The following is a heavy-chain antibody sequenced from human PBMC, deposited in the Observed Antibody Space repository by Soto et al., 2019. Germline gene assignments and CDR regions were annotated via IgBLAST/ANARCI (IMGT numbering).Heavy chain of an antibody. CDR1: GDSVSSNSAA. V-gene: IGHV6-1*01. J-gene: IGHJ4*02. Sequence: PSQTLSLTCAISGDSVSSNSAAWNWIRQSPSRGLEWLGRTYYRSKWNNDYAVSVKGLITINPDTSKNHFSLQLNSVTPEDTAVYYCARLAPGGSGGGGDYWGQGTLVTVSS. CDR2: TYYRSKWNN. CDR3: ARLAPGGSGGGGDY. D-gene: IGHD6-19*01.